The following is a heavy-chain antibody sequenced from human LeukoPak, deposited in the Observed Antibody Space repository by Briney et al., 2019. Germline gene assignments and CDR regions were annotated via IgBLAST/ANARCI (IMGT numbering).Heavy chain of an antibody. Sequence: GGSLRLSCAASGFTVNTNYMSWVRQAPGKGLEWVSVIYSGGSTYYADSVKGRFTNSRDNAKNSLYLQMNSLRAEDTAVYYCAKDRVAVAGGYYYYYMDVWGKGTTVTISS. CDR3: AKDRVAVAGGYYYYYMDV. CDR1: GFTVNTNY. V-gene: IGHV3-53*05. D-gene: IGHD6-19*01. J-gene: IGHJ6*03. CDR2: IYSGGST.